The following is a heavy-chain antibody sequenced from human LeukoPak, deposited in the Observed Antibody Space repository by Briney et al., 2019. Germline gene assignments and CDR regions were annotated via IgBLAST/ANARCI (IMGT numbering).Heavy chain of an antibody. J-gene: IGHJ4*02. CDR1: GGSISSYY. CDR3: AGEATMGTYFDY. Sequence: KPSETLSLTCTVSGGSISSYYWSWIRQPPGKGLEWIGYIYYSGGTNYNPSLKSRVTISVDTSKNQFSLKLSSVTAADTAVYYCAGEATMGTYFDYWGQGTLVTVSS. V-gene: IGHV4-59*01. CDR2: IYYSGGT. D-gene: IGHD5-12*01.